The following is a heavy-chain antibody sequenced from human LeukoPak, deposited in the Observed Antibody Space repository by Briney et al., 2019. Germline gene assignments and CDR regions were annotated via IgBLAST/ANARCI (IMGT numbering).Heavy chain of an antibody. D-gene: IGHD4-17*01. CDR2: IKQDGSEK. J-gene: IGHJ5*02. V-gene: IGHV3-7*01. CDR3: ARFSPDDYGENIWFDP. CDR1: GFTFSSYW. Sequence: GGSLRLSCAASGFTFSSYWMCWVRQAPGKGLEWVANIKQDGSEKYYVDSVKGRFTISRDNAKNSLYLQMNSLRAEDTAVYYCARFSPDDYGENIWFDPWGQGTLVTVSS.